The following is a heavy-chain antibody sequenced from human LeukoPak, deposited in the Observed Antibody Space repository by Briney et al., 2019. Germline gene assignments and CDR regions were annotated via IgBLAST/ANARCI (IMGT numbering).Heavy chain of an antibody. D-gene: IGHD3-10*01. CDR1: GFTVSSNY. CDR2: IYSGGST. Sequence: PGGSLRLSCAASGFTVSSNYMSWVRQAPGKGLEWVSVIYSGGSTYYADSVKGRFTISRDNSKNTLYLQMNSLRAEDTAVYYCAKDILNYYGSGSCAFDIWGQGTMVTVSS. V-gene: IGHV3-53*01. CDR3: AKDILNYYGSGSCAFDI. J-gene: IGHJ3*02.